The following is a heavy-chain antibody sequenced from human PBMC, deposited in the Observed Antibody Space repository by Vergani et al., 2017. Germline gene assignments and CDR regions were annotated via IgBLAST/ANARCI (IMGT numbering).Heavy chain of an antibody. V-gene: IGHV4-30-4*08. Sequence: QVQLQESGPGLVKPSQTLSLTCTVSGGSISSGDYYWSWIRQPPGKGLEWIGYIYYSGSTYYNPSLKSRVTISVDTSKNQVSLKLSSVTAADTAVYYCARENIVVVPAATFNWFDPWGQGTLVTVSS. D-gene: IGHD2-2*01. CDR1: GGSISSGDYY. CDR3: ARENIVVVPAATFNWFDP. J-gene: IGHJ5*02. CDR2: IYYSGST.